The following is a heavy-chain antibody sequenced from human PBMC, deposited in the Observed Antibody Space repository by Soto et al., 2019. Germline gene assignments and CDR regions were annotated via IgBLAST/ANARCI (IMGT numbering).Heavy chain of an antibody. CDR1: GHPLSYRY. CDR3: AGEGSYKTLRGNSHIFD. CDR2: MRTLLGDT. Sequence: QVPLVQSGAEVKQTGSSVKISCKTSGHPLSYRYLHCFRQAPRQAFECMGRMRTLLGDTNNAQKVHDRLTINRKKAMTTAYMELRSLTTDDKAIYYCAGEGSYKTLRGNSHIFDWGQGTLVSVSS. D-gene: IGHD3-3*01. V-gene: IGHV1-45*03. J-gene: IGHJ4*02.